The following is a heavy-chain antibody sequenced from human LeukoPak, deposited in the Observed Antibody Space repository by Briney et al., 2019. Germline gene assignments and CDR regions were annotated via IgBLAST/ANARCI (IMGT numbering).Heavy chain of an antibody. D-gene: IGHD3-22*01. CDR2: ISGSGGST. J-gene: IGHJ4*02. Sequence: PGGSLRLSCAASGFTFSSYAMSWVRQAPGKGLEWVSAISGSGGSTYYADSVKGRFTISRDNSKNTLYLQMNSLRAEDTAVYYCAKDLHNYYDTPEGTDLDYWGQGTLVTVSS. CDR1: GFTFSSYA. V-gene: IGHV3-23*01. CDR3: AKDLHNYYDTPEGTDLDY.